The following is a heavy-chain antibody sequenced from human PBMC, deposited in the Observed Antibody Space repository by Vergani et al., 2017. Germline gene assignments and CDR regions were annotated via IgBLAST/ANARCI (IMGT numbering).Heavy chain of an antibody. V-gene: IGHV3-21*01. J-gene: IGHJ6*02. Sequence: VQLVESGGGLVQPGGSLRLSCAASGFTFSSYSMNWVRQAPGKGLEWVSSISSSSSYIYYADSVKGRFTISRDNAKNSLYLQMNSLRAEDTAVYYCARDEYYGSGSYYNVDYYYGMDVWGQGTTVTVSS. CDR3: ARDEYYGSGSYYNVDYYYGMDV. CDR2: ISSSSSYI. CDR1: GFTFSSYS. D-gene: IGHD3-10*01.